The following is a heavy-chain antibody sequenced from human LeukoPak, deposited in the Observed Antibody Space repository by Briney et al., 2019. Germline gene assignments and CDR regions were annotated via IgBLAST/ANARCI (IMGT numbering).Heavy chain of an antibody. CDR1: GGSISSYY. Sequence: PSETLSLTCTVSGGSISSYYWSWIRQPPGKRLEWIGYIYYSGSTNYNPSLKSRVTISVDTSKNQFSLKLSSVTAADTAVYYCAREGLRFLEWASDAFDIWGQGTMVTVSS. J-gene: IGHJ3*02. V-gene: IGHV4-59*01. CDR3: AREGLRFLEWASDAFDI. D-gene: IGHD3-3*01. CDR2: IYYSGST.